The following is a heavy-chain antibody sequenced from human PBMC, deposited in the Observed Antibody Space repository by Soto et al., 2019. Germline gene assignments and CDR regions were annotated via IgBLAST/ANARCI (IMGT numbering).Heavy chain of an antibody. V-gene: IGHV3-21*01. CDR2: ISSSSSYI. Sequence: PGGSLILSCAASGFTFSSYSMNWVRQAPGKGLEWVSSISSSSSYIYYADSVKGRSTISRDNAKNSLYLQMNSLRAEDTAVYYCARVALPKIMVATYDAFDFWGKGTMVTVSS. CDR1: GFTFSSYS. D-gene: IGHD5-12*01. J-gene: IGHJ3*01. CDR3: ARVALPKIMVATYDAFDF.